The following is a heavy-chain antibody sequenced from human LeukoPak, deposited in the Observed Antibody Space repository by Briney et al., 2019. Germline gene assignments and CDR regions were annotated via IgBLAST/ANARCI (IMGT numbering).Heavy chain of an antibody. J-gene: IGHJ4*02. CDR3: ARAGIRYSSSWFGIDS. CDR2: IYYGGSI. D-gene: IGHD6-13*01. V-gene: IGHV4-59*01. Sequence: ASETLSLTCSVSGASIKTYYWSWVRQSPGKGLEWLAYIYYGGSINYDPSPSLTRRLTISVDTSKSQFSLELTSVTAADTVVYYCARAGIRYSSSWFGIDSWGQGTLVAVSS. CDR1: GASIKTYY.